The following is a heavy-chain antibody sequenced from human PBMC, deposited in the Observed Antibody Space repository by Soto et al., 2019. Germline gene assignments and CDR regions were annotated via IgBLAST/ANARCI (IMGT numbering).Heavy chain of an antibody. V-gene: IGHV4-31*03. J-gene: IGHJ5*02. Sequence: QVQLQESGPGLVKPSQTLSLTCTVSGGSISSGGYYWSWIRQHPGKGLEWIGYIYYSGSTYYNPSLQSRVAISVDASKTQFSLKLSSVTAADTAVYSCARVRAGFFWSGRRDNWFDPWGQGTLVTVSS. CDR2: IYYSGST. CDR3: ARVRAGFFWSGRRDNWFDP. D-gene: IGHD3-3*01. CDR1: GGSISSGGYY.